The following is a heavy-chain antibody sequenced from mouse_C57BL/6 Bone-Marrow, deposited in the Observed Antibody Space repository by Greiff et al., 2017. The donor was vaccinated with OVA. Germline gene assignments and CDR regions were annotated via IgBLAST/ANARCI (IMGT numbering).Heavy chain of an antibody. V-gene: IGHV1-63*01. Sequence: VMLVESGAELVRPGTSVKMSCKASGYTFTNYWIGWAKQRPGHGLEWIGDIYPGGGYTNYNEKFKGKATLTADKSSSTAYMQFSSLTSEDSAIYYCARERPLYYYAMDYWGQGTSVTVSS. D-gene: IGHD1-2*01. J-gene: IGHJ4*01. CDR1: GYTFTNYW. CDR2: IYPGGGYT. CDR3: ARERPLYYYAMDY.